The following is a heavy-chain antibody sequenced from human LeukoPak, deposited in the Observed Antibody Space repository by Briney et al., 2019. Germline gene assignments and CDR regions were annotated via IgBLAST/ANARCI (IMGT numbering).Heavy chain of an antibody. CDR2: INPNNGGT. D-gene: IGHD3-10*01. V-gene: IGHV1-2*02. J-gene: IGHJ4*02. CDR3: GSWDYGSGSYSPYY. CDR1: GYTFTGYY. Sequence: ASVKVSCTASGYTFTGYYIHWVRQAPGQGLEWLGWINPNNGGTKFAQKFQGRVTMTRDTSISTAYMELSGLGSDDTAVYYCGSWDYGSGSYSPYYWGQGTLVTVSS.